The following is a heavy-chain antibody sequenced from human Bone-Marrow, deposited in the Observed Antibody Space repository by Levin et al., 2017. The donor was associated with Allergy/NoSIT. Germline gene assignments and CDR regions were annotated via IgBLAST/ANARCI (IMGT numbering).Heavy chain of an antibody. J-gene: IGHJ4*02. CDR2: IIPMFNVP. V-gene: IGHV1-69*13. Sequence: ASVKVSCKASGDTLSSYSLSWVRQAPGQGLEWMGGIIPMFNVPNYAQKFQGRVTITADESTSTAYMELSSLTSEDTAVYYCATTKNYEFWSGYWFSEYWGQGTLVTVSS. CDR3: ATTKNYEFWSGYWFSEY. D-gene: IGHD3-3*01. CDR1: GDTLSSYS.